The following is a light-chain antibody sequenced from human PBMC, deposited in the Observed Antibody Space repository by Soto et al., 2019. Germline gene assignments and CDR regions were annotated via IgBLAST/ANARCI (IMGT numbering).Light chain of an antibody. CDR1: QGISSY. Sequence: AIRMTQSPSSFSASTGDRVTITCRASQGISSYLAWYQQKPGKAPKLLIYAASTLQSGVPSRFSGSGSGTDFTLTISCLQSEDFATYYCQQYYSYPRLTFGGGTKLDIK. CDR2: AAS. J-gene: IGKJ4*01. CDR3: QQYYSYPRLT. V-gene: IGKV1-8*01.